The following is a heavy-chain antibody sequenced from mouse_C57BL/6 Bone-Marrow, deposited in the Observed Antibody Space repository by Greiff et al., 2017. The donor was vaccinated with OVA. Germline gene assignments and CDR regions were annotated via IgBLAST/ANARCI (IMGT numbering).Heavy chain of an antibody. Sequence: VQLQQSGAELVKPGASVKMSCKASGYTFTTYSIEWMKQNPGQSLEWIGNFYPYNGDTKYNEKFKGKATLTVDKSSSTVYLELSSLTSDDSAVYYCASEDDRYWYFDVWGTGTTVTVSS. J-gene: IGHJ1*03. CDR2: FYPYNGDT. V-gene: IGHV1-47*01. CDR1: GYTFTTYS. D-gene: IGHD2-14*01. CDR3: ASEDDRYWYFDV.